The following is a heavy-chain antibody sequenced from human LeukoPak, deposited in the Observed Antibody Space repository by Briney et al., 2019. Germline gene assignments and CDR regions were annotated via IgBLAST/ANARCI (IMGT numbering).Heavy chain of an antibody. CDR2: IKQDGSEK. CDR1: GFTFSNYW. CDR3: AGETGDYYYYYAMDV. V-gene: IGHV3-7*01. J-gene: IGHJ6*02. Sequence: GGSLRLSCAASGFTFSNYWMSWVRQAPGKGLEWVANIKQDGSEKYFMDSVKGRFTISRDNAKNSLYLQMNSLRAEDTAVYYCAGETGDYYYYYAMDVWGQGTTVTVSS. D-gene: IGHD4-17*01.